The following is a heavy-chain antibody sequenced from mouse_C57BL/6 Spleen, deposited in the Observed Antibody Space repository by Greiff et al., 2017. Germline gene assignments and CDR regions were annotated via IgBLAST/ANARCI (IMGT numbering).Heavy chain of an antibody. D-gene: IGHD1-1*01. J-gene: IGHJ3*01. CDR1: GFNIKDYY. V-gene: IGHV14-1*01. CDR3: TSYYYGSSDWFAY. Sequence: VQLKQSGAELVRPGASVKLSCTASGFNIKDYYMHWVKQRPEQGLEWIGRIDPEDGDTEYAPKFQGKATMTADTSSNTAYLQLSSLTSEDTAVYYCTSYYYGSSDWFAYWGQGTLVTVSA. CDR2: IDPEDGDT.